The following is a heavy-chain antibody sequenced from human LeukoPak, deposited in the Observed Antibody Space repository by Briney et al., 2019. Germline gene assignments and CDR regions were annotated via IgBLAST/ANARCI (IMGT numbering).Heavy chain of an antibody. D-gene: IGHD6-13*01. CDR3: AKGSYSSSWSTGDY. CDR1: GFIFSNYA. CDR2: ISGSGGST. V-gene: IGHV3-23*01. J-gene: IGHJ4*02. Sequence: PGGSLRLSCAASGFIFSNYAMSWVRQAPGKGLEWVSAISGSGGSTYYADSVKGRFTISRDNSKNTLYLQMNSLRAEDTAVYYCAKGSYSSSWSTGDYWGQGTLVTVSS.